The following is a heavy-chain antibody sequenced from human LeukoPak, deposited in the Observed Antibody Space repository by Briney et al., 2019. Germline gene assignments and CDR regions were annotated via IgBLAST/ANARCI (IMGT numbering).Heavy chain of an antibody. CDR2: ISGSGRTI. D-gene: IGHD3-10*01. CDR3: AKVSTMIRGVTAFDM. J-gene: IGHJ3*02. CDR1: GFTFSTYA. Sequence: GGTLRLSCAASGFTFSTYAMSWVRQAPGKGLEWVSGISGSGRTIHYADSVKGRFTISRDNSKNTLYLQMNSLRAEDTAVYYCAKVSTMIRGVTAFDMWGQGTMVTVSS. V-gene: IGHV3-23*01.